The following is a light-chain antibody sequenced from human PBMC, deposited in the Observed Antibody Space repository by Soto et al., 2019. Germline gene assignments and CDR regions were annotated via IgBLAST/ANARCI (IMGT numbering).Light chain of an antibody. Sequence: DILMTQSPATLSMSQGERATLSCRASQSVSSNLAWYQQKPGQAPRLLIQRASTRATGIPARFSGSGSGTEFTLTISSLQSEDFAVYYCQQYNNWPGTFGQGTKVDNK. V-gene: IGKV3-15*01. CDR2: RAS. CDR3: QQYNNWPGT. CDR1: QSVSSN. J-gene: IGKJ1*01.